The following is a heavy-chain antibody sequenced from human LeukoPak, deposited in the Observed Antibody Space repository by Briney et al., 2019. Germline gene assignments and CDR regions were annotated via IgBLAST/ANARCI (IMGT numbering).Heavy chain of an antibody. CDR1: GYTFTGYY. CDR3: ARGPIVLMVYAQDWYFDL. J-gene: IGHJ2*01. CDR2: INPNSGGT. D-gene: IGHD2-8*01. Sequence: ASVKVSCKASGYTFTGYYMHWVRQAPGQGLEWMGWINPNSGGTIYAQKFQGRVTMTRDTSISTVYMELSSLRSEDTAVYYCARGPIVLMVYAQDWYFDLWGRGTLVTVSS. V-gene: IGHV1-2*02.